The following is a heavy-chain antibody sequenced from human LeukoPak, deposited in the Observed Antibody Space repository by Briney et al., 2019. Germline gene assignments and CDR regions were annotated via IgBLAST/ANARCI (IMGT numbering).Heavy chain of an antibody. CDR1: GGTFITYT. D-gene: IGHD1-1*01. J-gene: IGHJ4*02. CDR3: ATYMLRDNWNVHTFDS. Sequence: SVTVSCKASGGTFITYTINWVRQAPGQGLEWMGGIIPIFGTANYAQKFQGRITITTDDSTSTAYMELSSLRSEDTAVYYCATYMLRDNWNVHTFDSWGQGTLVTVSS. CDR2: IIPIFGTA. V-gene: IGHV1-69*05.